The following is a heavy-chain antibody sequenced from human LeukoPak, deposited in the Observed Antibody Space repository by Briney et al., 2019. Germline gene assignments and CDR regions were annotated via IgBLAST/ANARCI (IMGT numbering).Heavy chain of an antibody. D-gene: IGHD2-2*01. CDR3: ARGSRLDCSSTSCYFF. Sequence: GESLKISCKGSGYSFTSYWIGWVRQMPGKGLEWMGIIYPGDSDTRYSPSFQGQATISADKSISTAYLQWSSLKASDTAMYYCARGSRLDCSSTSCYFFWGQGTLVTVSS. CDR1: GYSFTSYW. J-gene: IGHJ4*02. V-gene: IGHV5-51*01. CDR2: IYPGDSDT.